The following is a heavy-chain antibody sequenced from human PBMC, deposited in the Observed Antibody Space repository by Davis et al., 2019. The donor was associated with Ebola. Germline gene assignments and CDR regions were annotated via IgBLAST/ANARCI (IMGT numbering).Heavy chain of an antibody. J-gene: IGHJ6*02. Sequence: GESLKISCAASGFTFSSYWMSWVRQAPGKGLEWVANIKQDGSEKYYVDSVKGRFTISRDNAKNSLYLQMNSLRAEDTAVYYCASDGIVVVPAAIVYYYYGMDVWGQGTTVTVSS. D-gene: IGHD2-2*01. CDR2: IKQDGSEK. CDR1: GFTFSSYW. CDR3: ASDGIVVVPAAIVYYYYGMDV. V-gene: IGHV3-7*03.